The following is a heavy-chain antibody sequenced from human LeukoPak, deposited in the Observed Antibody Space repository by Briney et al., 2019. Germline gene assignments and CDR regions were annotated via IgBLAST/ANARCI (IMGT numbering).Heavy chain of an antibody. CDR3: VSFYGAY. V-gene: IGHV3-74*01. CDR1: GNYW. CDR2: INSDGSWT. D-gene: IGHD2/OR15-2a*01. J-gene: IGHJ4*02. Sequence: GGSLRLSCAASGNYWMHWVRQVPGKGLVWVSHINSDGSWTSYADSVKGRFTISKDNAKNTVYLQMNNLRAEDTAVYYCVSFYGAYWGRGTLVTVSS.